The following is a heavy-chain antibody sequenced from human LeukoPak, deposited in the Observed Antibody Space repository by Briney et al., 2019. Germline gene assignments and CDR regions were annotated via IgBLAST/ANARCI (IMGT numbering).Heavy chain of an antibody. V-gene: IGHV3-30*03. D-gene: IGHD5-18*01. CDR3: ARENMVTLSDY. CDR2: ISYDGSNK. J-gene: IGHJ4*02. CDR1: GFTFSSYG. Sequence: GGSLRLSCAASGFTFSSYGMHWVRQAPGKGLEWVAVISYDGSNKYYADSVKGRFTISRDNAKNSLYLQMNSLRAEDTAVYYCARENMVTLSDYWGQGTLVTVSS.